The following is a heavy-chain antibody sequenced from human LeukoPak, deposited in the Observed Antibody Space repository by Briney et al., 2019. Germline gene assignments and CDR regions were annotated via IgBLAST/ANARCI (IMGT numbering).Heavy chain of an antibody. CDR3: AKDSSWDYYDSSGYYFRYYFDY. J-gene: IGHJ4*02. D-gene: IGHD3-22*01. CDR1: GFTFSSYA. V-gene: IGHV3-23*01. CDR2: ISGSGGST. Sequence: GGSLRLSCAASGFTFSSYAMSWVRQAPGKGLEWVSAISGSGGSTYYADSVKGRFTISRDNSKNTLYLQMNSLRAEDTAVYYCAKDSSWDYYDSSGYYFRYYFDYWGQGTLVTVSS.